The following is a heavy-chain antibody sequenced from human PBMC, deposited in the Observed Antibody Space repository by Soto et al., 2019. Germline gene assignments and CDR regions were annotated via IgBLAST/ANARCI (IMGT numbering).Heavy chain of an antibody. J-gene: IGHJ4*02. Sequence: QVQLQESGPGLVKPSETLALTCTGSGVSISSYYLSWVRQPPGKGLEWIGNVFSSGCTNYNPSLKGRVTIAVDTSKNQSSLKLSSVTAADTAVYYCASRSGGPLGYWGPGTLVTVSS. D-gene: IGHD2-15*01. CDR1: GVSISSYY. V-gene: IGHV4-59*08. CDR2: VFSSGCT. CDR3: ASRSGGPLGY.